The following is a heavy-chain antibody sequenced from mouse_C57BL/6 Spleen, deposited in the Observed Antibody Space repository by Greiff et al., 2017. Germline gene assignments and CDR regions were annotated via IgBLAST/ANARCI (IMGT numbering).Heavy chain of an antibody. J-gene: IGHJ1*03. V-gene: IGHV1-59*01. Sequence: VQLQQPGAELVRPGTSVKLSCKASGYTFTSYWMHWVKQRPGQGLEWIGVIDPSDSYTNYNQKFKGKATLTVDTSSSTAYVQLSSLTSEDSAVYYCANYYGSSGYFDVWGTGTTVTVSS. D-gene: IGHD1-1*01. CDR2: IDPSDSYT. CDR3: ANYYGSSGYFDV. CDR1: GYTFTSYW.